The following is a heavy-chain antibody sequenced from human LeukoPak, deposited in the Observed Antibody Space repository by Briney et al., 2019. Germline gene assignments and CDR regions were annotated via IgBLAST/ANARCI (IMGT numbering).Heavy chain of an antibody. D-gene: IGHD6-13*01. J-gene: IGHJ3*02. CDR3: ARGGSSWSGSDAFDI. CDR2: IYYSGST. CDR1: GGSITSYH. V-gene: IGHV4-59*12. Sequence: PSETLSLTCTVSGGSITSYHWSWIRQPPGKGLEWIGYIYYSGSTNYNPSLKSRVTISVDTSKNQFSLKLSSVTAADTAVYYCARGGSSWSGSDAFDIWGQGTMVTVSS.